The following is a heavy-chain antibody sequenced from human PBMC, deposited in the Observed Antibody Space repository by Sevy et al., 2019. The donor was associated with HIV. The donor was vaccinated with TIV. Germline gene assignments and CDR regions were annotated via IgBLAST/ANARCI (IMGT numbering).Heavy chain of an antibody. J-gene: IGHJ6*02. CDR1: GFSLTTSD. Sequence: GGSLRLSCAASGFSLTTSDMHWVRQAPGKGLEWVAYVRNDGSNKYYADSVRDRFTISSDSPKNTFYLQMNSLRDEDTAIYYCARGRKTTEEWLEELDYYYGLDVWGQGTTVTFSS. CDR3: ARGRKTTEEWLEELDYYYGLDV. CDR2: VRNDGSNK. V-gene: IGHV3-30*02. D-gene: IGHD2-8*01.